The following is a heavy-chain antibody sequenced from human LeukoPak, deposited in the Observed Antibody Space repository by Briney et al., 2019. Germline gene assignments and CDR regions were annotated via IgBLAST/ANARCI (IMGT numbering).Heavy chain of an antibody. CDR3: AKDSCTSAICYTDKFYFDS. V-gene: IGHV3-23*01. D-gene: IGHD2-8*01. Sequence: GGSLRLPCAASGFTFSSYAMSWVRQAPGKGLKWVSGFTGNDDRTYYADSVKGRFTISRDNSKNTLFLQMNTLRAEDTAVYFCAKDSCTSAICYTDKFYFDSWGQGTLVTVSS. CDR2: FTGNDDRT. CDR1: GFTFSSYA. J-gene: IGHJ4*02.